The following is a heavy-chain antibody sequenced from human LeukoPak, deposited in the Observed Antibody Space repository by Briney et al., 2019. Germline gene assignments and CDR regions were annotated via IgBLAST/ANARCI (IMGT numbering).Heavy chain of an antibody. CDR2: ISAYNGNT. V-gene: IGHV1-18*01. CDR3: ASDPRPYWYFDL. CDR1: GYTFTSYG. J-gene: IGHJ2*01. Sequence: EASVNVSCKASGYTFTSYGISWVRQAPGQGLEWMGWISAYNGNTNYAQKLQGRVTMTTDTSTSTAYMELRSLRSDDTGVYYCASDPRPYWYFDLWGRGTLVTVSS.